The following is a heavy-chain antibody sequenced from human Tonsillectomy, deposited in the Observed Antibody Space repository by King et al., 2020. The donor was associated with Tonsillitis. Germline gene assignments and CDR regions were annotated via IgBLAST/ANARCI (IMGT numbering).Heavy chain of an antibody. CDR1: GGSISTYY. V-gene: IGHV4-59*01. J-gene: IGHJ4*02. Sequence: QLQESGPGLVKPSETLSLTCTVSGGSISTYYWSWIRQTPGKGLEWIGYIYYSESTNYNPSLKSRVTISLDTSKNQFPLKLRSVTAADTAVYYCARVAGTYGGFGQLYFDYWGQGTLVTVSS. CDR3: ARVAGTYGGFGQLYFDY. CDR2: IYYSEST. D-gene: IGHD2-8*01.